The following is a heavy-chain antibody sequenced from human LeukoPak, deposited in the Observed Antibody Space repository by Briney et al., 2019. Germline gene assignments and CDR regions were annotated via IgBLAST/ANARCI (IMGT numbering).Heavy chain of an antibody. V-gene: IGHV4-30-2*01. CDR1: GGFISSGGYS. CDR2: IYHSGST. D-gene: IGHD2-2*01. Sequence: SETLSLTCAVSGGFISSGGYSWSWIRQPPGKGLEWIGYIYHSGSTYYNPSLKSRVTISVDRSKNQFSLKLSSVTAADTAVYYCARGRAVPTDAFDIWGQGTMVTVSS. J-gene: IGHJ3*02. CDR3: ARGRAVPTDAFDI.